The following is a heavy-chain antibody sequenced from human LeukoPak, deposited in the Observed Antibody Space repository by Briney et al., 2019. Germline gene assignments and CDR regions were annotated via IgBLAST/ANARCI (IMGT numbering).Heavy chain of an antibody. V-gene: IGHV4-34*01. CDR1: GGSFSGYY. D-gene: IGHD3-3*01. CDR2: INHSGST. J-gene: IGHJ3*02. Sequence: PSETLSLTCAVYGGSFSGYYWSWIRQPPGNGLEWIGEINHSGSTNYNPSLKSRVTISVDTSKNQFSLKLSSVTAADTAVYYCARRRYYDFWSGYLGPDAFDIWGQGTMVTVSS. CDR3: ARRRYYDFWSGYLGPDAFDI.